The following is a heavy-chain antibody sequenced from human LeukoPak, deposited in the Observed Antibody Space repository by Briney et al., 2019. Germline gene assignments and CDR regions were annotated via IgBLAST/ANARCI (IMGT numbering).Heavy chain of an antibody. CDR2: MNPNSGNT. J-gene: IGHJ4*02. V-gene: IGHV1-8*02. Sequence: SVKVSCKASGYTFTSYGISWVRQATGQGLEWMGWMNPNSGNTGYAQKFQDRVAMTRNTSISTAYLELSSLGSEDTAMYYCASALKRGSAGTLIDHWGQGTLVTVSS. D-gene: IGHD6-13*01. CDR1: GYTFTSYG. CDR3: ASALKRGSAGTLIDH.